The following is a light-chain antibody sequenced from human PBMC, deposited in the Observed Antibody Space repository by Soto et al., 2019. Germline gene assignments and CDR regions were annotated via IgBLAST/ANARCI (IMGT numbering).Light chain of an antibody. CDR3: SSYTSSSTDSV. CDR2: DVS. CDR1: SSDVGGYNY. J-gene: IGLJ1*01. V-gene: IGLV2-14*01. Sequence: QSVLTQPASVSGSPGQSITISCTGTSSDVGGYNYVSWYQQHPGKAPKLMIYDVSNRPSGVSNRFSGSKSGNTASLTISGLQAEDEADYYCSSYTSSSTDSVFGTGTKVTVL.